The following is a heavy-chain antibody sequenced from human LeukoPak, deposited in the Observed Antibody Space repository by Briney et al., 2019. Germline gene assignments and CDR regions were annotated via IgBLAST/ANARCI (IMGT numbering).Heavy chain of an antibody. J-gene: IGHJ4*02. V-gene: IGHV4-39*01. CDR2: IYYSGST. D-gene: IGHD1-26*01. CDR1: GGSISSSSYY. Sequence: SETQSLTCTVSGGSISSSSYYWGWIRQPRGKGGEWIGSIYYSGSTYYNPSLKSRVTISVDTSKNQFSLKLSSVTAADTAVYYCARIPYSGSYGYFDYWGQGTLVTVSS. CDR3: ARIPYSGSYGYFDY.